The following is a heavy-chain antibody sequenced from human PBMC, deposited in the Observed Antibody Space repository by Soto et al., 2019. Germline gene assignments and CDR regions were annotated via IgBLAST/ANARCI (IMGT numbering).Heavy chain of an antibody. D-gene: IGHD5-18*01. CDR2: INPSGGST. CDR1: GYTFTSYY. V-gene: IGHV1-46*01. CDR3: ARDIGGYSYGLYYYYYYGMDV. Sequence: ASVKVSCKASGYTFTSYYMHWVRQAPGQGLEWMGIINPSGGSTSYAQKFQGRVTMTRDTSTSTVYMELSSLRSEDTAVYYCARDIGGYSYGLYYYYYYGMDVWGQVTTVTVSS. J-gene: IGHJ6*02.